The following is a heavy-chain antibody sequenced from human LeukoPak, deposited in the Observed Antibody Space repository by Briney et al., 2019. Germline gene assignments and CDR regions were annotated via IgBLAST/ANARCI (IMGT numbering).Heavy chain of an antibody. CDR1: GYIFTDYY. CDR3: AREAVTMVRGSQPNYFDY. CDR2: INPSGGST. D-gene: IGHD3-10*01. Sequence: ASVKVSCTASGYIFTDYYMHWVRQAPGQGLEWMGIINPSGGSTSYAQKFQGRVTMTRDMSTSTVYMELSSLRSEDTAVYYCAREAVTMVRGSQPNYFDYWGQGTLVTVSS. V-gene: IGHV1-46*01. J-gene: IGHJ4*02.